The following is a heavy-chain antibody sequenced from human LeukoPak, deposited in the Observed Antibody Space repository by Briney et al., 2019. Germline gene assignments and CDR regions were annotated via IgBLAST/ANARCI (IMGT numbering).Heavy chain of an antibody. V-gene: IGHV4-34*01. CDR1: GGSFSGYY. CDR3: AGPSWYYYDSSGYSH. D-gene: IGHD3-22*01. Sequence: KPSETLSLTCAVYGGSFSGYYWSWIRQPPGKGLEWIGEISHSGSTNYNPSLKSRVTISVDTSKNQFSLKLSSVTAADTAVYYCAGPSWYYYDSSGYSHWGQGTLVTVSS. J-gene: IGHJ4*02. CDR2: ISHSGST.